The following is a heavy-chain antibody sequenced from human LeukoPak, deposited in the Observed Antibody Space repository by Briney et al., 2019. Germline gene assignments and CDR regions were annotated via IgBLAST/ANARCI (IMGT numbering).Heavy chain of an antibody. CDR3: VRDYYDILTGYYSYWYFDL. D-gene: IGHD3-9*01. CDR1: GGTFSSYA. CDR2: IIPILGIA. J-gene: IGHJ2*01. Sequence: SVKVSCKASGGTFSSYAISWVRQAPGQGLEWMGRIIPILGIANYAQKFQGRVTITADKSTSTAYMELSSLRSEDTAVYYCVRDYYDILTGYYSYWYFDLWGRGTLVTVSS. V-gene: IGHV1-69*04.